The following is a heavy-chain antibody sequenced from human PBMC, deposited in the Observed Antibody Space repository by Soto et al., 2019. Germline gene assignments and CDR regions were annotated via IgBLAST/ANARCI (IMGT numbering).Heavy chain of an antibody. CDR3: ARTTVEDYYYGMDV. J-gene: IGHJ6*02. CDR1: GFTFSSYA. D-gene: IGHD4-17*01. CDR2: ISYDGSNK. V-gene: IGHV3-30-3*01. Sequence: QVQLVESGGGVVQPGRSLRLSCAASGFTFSSYAMHWVRQAPGKGLAWVAVISYDGSNKYYADSVKGRFTISRDNSKNTMYLQMNSLRAEDTAVYYCARTTVEDYYYGMDVWGQGTTVTVSS.